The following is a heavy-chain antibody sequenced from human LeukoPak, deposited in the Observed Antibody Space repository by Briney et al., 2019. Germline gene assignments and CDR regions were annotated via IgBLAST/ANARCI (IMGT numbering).Heavy chain of an antibody. CDR1: GGSFSDYY. Sequence: LSLTCAVYGGSFSDYYMSWIRQAPGKGLEWVSYISSSGSTIYYADSVKGRFTISRDNAKNSLYLQMNSLRAEDTAVYYCATPGVVIPNDAFDIWGQGTMVTVSS. D-gene: IGHD3-22*01. CDR3: ATPGVVIPNDAFDI. V-gene: IGHV3-11*04. CDR2: ISSSGSTI. J-gene: IGHJ3*02.